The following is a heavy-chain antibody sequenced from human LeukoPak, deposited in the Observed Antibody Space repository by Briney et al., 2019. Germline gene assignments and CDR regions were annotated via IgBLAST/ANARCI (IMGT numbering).Heavy chain of an antibody. V-gene: IGHV4-39*07. CDR2: IYYIGST. Sequence: SETLSLTCTISGGSISSSNYYWGWIRQPPGKGLEWIANIYYIGSTYYNPSLKSRVTMSVDTSKNQFSLKLSSVTAADTAVYYCARAPCSGGSCQYWYFDLWGRGTLVTVSS. J-gene: IGHJ2*01. CDR1: GGSISSSNYY. D-gene: IGHD2-15*01. CDR3: ARAPCSGGSCQYWYFDL.